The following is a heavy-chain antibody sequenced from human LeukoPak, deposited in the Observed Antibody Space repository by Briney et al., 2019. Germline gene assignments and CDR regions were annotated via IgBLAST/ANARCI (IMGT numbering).Heavy chain of an antibody. Sequence: GGTLRLSCSASGFTFTTYGMNWVRQAPGKGLEWVYADSVKGRFTISRDNAKNSLYLQMNSLRAEDTAVYYCARGSGVRGVSPMDVWGKGTTVTISS. J-gene: IGHJ6*03. CDR3: ARGSGVRGVSPMDV. D-gene: IGHD3-10*01. CDR1: GFTFTTYG. V-gene: IGHV3-21*01.